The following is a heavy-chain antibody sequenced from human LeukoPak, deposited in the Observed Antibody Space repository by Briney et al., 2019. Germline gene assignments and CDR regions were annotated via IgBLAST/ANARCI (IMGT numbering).Heavy chain of an antibody. CDR1: GFTFSSYW. J-gene: IGHJ4*02. D-gene: IGHD4-17*01. V-gene: IGHV3-74*01. CDR3: VRDRTTVTLFDS. CDR2: VSTDGNII. Sequence: PGGSLRLPCAASGFTFSSYWMHWVRQAPGKGLVWVSRVSTDGNIISYADSVKGRFTISRDNAKNTVYLQMNSLRAEDTAVYYCVRDRTTVTLFDSWGQGTLVTVSS.